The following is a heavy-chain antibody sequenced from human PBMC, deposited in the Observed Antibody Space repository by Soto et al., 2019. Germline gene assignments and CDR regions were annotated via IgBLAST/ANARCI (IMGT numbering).Heavy chain of an antibody. V-gene: IGHV1-8*01. Sequence: QVQLVQSGAEVQKPGASVKVSCKASGYTFTSYDINWVRQATGQGLEWMGWMNPNSGNTGYAQKFQGRVTMTRNTSISTAYMELSSLRSEDTAVYYCARKYSSGWYRFFDYWGQGTLVTVSS. CDR2: MNPNSGNT. CDR3: ARKYSSGWYRFFDY. D-gene: IGHD6-19*01. J-gene: IGHJ4*02. CDR1: GYTFTSYD.